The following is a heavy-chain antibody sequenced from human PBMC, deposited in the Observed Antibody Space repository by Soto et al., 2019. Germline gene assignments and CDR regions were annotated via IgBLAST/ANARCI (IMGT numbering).Heavy chain of an antibody. CDR1: GFTVSSNY. V-gene: IGHV3-53*01. J-gene: IGHJ4*02. Sequence: EVQLVESGGGLIQPGGSLRLSCAASGFTVSSNYMSWVRQAPGKGLEWVSVIYSDGSTYYADSVKGRFTISRDNSNNTLYLQVNSLRAEDTAVYYCARNYYDSGGGFDSWGQGTLVTVSS. D-gene: IGHD3-22*01. CDR3: ARNYYDSGGGFDS. CDR2: IYSDGST.